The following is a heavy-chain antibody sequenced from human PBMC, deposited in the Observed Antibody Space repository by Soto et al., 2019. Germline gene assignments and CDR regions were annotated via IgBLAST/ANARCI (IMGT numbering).Heavy chain of an antibody. J-gene: IGHJ4*02. Sequence: SETLSLTCTVSGGSISRGGHSWSLIRQPPGKGLEWIGFIFHTGGTYYTPSLQSRLSVSLDLSRNQFSLKLYSVTAADTAIYYCARGTFSYGPNLHYFDFWGQGSLVTVSS. V-gene: IGHV4-30-2*01. CDR3: ARGTFSYGPNLHYFDF. CDR1: GGSISRGGHS. CDR2: IFHTGGT. D-gene: IGHD5-18*01.